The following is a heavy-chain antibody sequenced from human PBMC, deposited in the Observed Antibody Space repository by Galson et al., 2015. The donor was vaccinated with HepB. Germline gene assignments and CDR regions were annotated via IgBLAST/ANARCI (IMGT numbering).Heavy chain of an antibody. D-gene: IGHD5-24*01. CDR2: IIPTGTTT. J-gene: IGHJ4*02. V-gene: IGHV3-48*01. CDR1: GFTSSSYC. Sequence: SLRLSCAASGFTSSSYCMNWVRLAPGKGLEWISYIIPTGTTTHYADSVKGRFTISRDNARNSLYLQMSSLRAEDTAVYYCAPLATRRDGYNVDYWGQGTLVTVSS. CDR3: APLATRRDGYNVDY.